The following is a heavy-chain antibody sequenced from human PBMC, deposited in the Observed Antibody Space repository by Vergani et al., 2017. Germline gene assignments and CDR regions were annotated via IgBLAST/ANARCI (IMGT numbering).Heavy chain of an antibody. V-gene: IGHV5-51*01. CDR2: IHPADSDT. CDR1: GYSFTNYW. Sequence: EVQLVQSGAEVKKPGESLKISCQISGYSFTNYWIGWVRQMPGKGLEWMGIIHPADSDTRSSPSFQGQIPISVDNSISTAYLQRSSLRASDSAMYYCARLYGRDSSGSKYFDYWGQGTLVTVSS. CDR3: ARLYGRDSSGSKYFDY. D-gene: IGHD3-22*01. J-gene: IGHJ4*02.